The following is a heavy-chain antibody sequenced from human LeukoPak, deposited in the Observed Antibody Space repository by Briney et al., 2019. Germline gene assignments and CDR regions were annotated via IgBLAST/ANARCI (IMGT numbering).Heavy chain of an antibody. V-gene: IGHV3-66*01. D-gene: IGHD1-26*01. CDR1: GFAVRSNY. J-gene: IGHJ4*02. CDR3: ARARDRWEVRGVFGD. Sequence: PGGSLRLSCAASGFAVRSNYMSWVRQARGKGLEGVAVLYSAGNTYYPDSVKGRLIISRDNSKNTLYLQMNSLRDEDTAVYYCARARDRWEVRGVFGDWGQGTLVIVSS. CDR2: LYSAGNT.